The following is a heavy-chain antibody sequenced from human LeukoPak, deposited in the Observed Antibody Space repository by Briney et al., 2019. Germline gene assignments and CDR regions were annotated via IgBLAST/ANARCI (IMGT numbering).Heavy chain of an antibody. CDR1: GFTFSSYA. D-gene: IGHD7-27*01. CDR3: AREIQLGIPY. Sequence: GGSLRLSCAASGFTFSSYAMSWVRQAPGKGLEWVSVIYSGGSTYYADSVKGRFTISRDNSKNTLYLQMNSLRAEDTAVYYCAREIQLGIPYWGQGTLVTVSS. J-gene: IGHJ4*02. CDR2: IYSGGST. V-gene: IGHV3-53*01.